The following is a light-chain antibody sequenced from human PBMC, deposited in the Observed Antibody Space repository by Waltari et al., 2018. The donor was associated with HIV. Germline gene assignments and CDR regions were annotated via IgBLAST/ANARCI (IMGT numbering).Light chain of an antibody. CDR2: EVS. J-gene: IGLJ2*01. V-gene: IGLV2-18*02. CDR1: SSSVGTYNR. CDR3: SSFTTSSTLI. Sequence: QSALPQPPSVSGSPGQSVTISCTGTSSSVGTYNRVSCYQQPPGTAPKVAIYEVSNRPSGVPDRFSGSKSGNTASLTISGLQAEDEADYYCSSFTTSSTLIFGGGTRLTVL.